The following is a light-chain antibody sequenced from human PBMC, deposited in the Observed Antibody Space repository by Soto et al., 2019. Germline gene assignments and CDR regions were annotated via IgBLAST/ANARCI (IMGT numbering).Light chain of an antibody. V-gene: IGLV2-14*01. CDR1: GSDIGSYNF. CDR2: EVS. Sequence: LTQPASVSGSPGQSITISCTGTGSDIGSYNFVSWYQHHPGKAPKLMIYEVSNRPSGVSDRFSGSKSDNTASLSISGLQAEDEGDYYCYSYTSSSTYVFGTGTKVTVL. J-gene: IGLJ1*01. CDR3: YSYTSSSTYV.